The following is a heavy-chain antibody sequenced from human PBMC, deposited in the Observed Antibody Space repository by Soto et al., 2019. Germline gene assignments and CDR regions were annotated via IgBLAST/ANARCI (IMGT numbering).Heavy chain of an antibody. V-gene: IGHV4-59*08. CDR2: IYYSGST. Sequence: LETMSLTCTVSGGSISSYYWRWIRQPPGKGLEWIGYIYYSGSTNYNPSLKSRVTISVDTSKNQFSLKLRSLTAADTAVYYCARHSSAARGWFDPWGQGTLVTVSS. J-gene: IGHJ5*02. CDR3: ARHSSAARGWFDP. CDR1: GGSISSYY. D-gene: IGHD6-19*01.